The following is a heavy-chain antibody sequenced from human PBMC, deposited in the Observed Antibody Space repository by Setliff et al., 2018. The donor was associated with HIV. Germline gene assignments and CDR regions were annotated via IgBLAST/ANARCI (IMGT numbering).Heavy chain of an antibody. CDR1: GDTFSNSL. CDR2: IIPIVGLA. J-gene: IGHJ4*02. D-gene: IGHD1-26*01. V-gene: IGHV1-69*04. CDR3: TRVMGATTGFHDY. Sequence: SVKVSCKASGDTFSNSLVTWVRQVPGQGLEWMGMIIPIVGLANFAQKFQGRVTITKDTSASTVYMELSSLRSEDTALYYCTRVMGATTGFHDYWGQGTLVTVSS.